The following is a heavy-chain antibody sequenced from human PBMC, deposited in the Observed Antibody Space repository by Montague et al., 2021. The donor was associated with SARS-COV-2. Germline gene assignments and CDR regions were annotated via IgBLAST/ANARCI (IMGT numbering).Heavy chain of an antibody. V-gene: IGHV4-39*07. Sequence: SETLSLTCTVSGGSIRSSSYCWGWIRQPPGKGLECIGSIYYSGSTYYNPSLKSRVTISVDTSKNHFSLKLSSVTAADTAVYYCARTTWLRGYFDLWGRGTLVTVSS. CDR1: GGSIRSSSYC. CDR2: IYYSGST. J-gene: IGHJ2*01. D-gene: IGHD5-12*01. CDR3: ARTTWLRGYFDL.